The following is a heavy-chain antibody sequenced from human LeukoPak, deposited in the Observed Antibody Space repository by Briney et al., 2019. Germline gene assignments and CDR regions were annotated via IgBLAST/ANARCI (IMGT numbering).Heavy chain of an antibody. CDR2: ISGSGGYT. V-gene: IGHV3-23*01. CDR1: GFTFSNYA. D-gene: IGHD3-3*01. CDR3: ARAATNAYDFWTPGGFDI. Sequence: GGSLRLSCAASGFTFSNYAMSWVRQAPGKGLEWVSGISGSGGYTYYADSVKGRFTISRDNSNNTPYLQMNSRRAEDTAVYYCARAATNAYDFWTPGGFDIWGQGTMVTVSS. J-gene: IGHJ3*02.